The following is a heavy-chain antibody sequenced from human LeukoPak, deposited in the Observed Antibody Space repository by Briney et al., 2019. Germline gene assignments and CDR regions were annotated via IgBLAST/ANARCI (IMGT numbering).Heavy chain of an antibody. CDR2: ITASGGDT. CDR3: AKEEAEVAGILRWFDP. CDR1: GFTFSSFT. J-gene: IGHJ5*02. Sequence: GGSLRLSCAASGFTFSSFTMAWARQAPGEGPEWVSAITASGGDTYYVDSVKGRLTISRDNSKNTLYLQMNSLRAEDTAVYYCAKEEAEVAGILRWFDPWGQGTLVTVSS. D-gene: IGHD6-19*01. V-gene: IGHV3-23*01.